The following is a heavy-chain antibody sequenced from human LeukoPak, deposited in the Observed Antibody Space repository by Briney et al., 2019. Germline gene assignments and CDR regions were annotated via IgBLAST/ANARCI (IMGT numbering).Heavy chain of an antibody. CDR2: TYYRSKWYN. Sequence: SQTLSLTCAISGDSVSSNSAAWSWIRLSPLRGLEWLGRTYYRSKWYNDYAISVKSRITINPDTSKNQFSLQLNSVTPEDTAVYYCAREIMVRGELDYWGQGTLVTVSS. J-gene: IGHJ4*02. CDR3: AREIMVRGELDY. D-gene: IGHD3-10*01. V-gene: IGHV6-1*01. CDR1: GDSVSSNSAA.